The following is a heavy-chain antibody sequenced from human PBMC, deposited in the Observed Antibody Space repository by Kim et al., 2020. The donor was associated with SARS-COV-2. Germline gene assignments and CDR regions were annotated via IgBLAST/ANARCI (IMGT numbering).Heavy chain of an antibody. CDR3: ARDSRLGSDIVVVPAAIPFRDGMGV. CDR1: GFTFSSYE. CDR2: ISSSGSTI. Sequence: GGSLRLFCAASGFTFSSYEMNWVRQAPGKGLEWVSYISSSGSTIYYADSVKGRFTISRDNAKNSLYLQMNSLGAEDTAVYSCARDSRLGSDIVVVPAAIPFRDGMGVWGHGTTVTFYS. J-gene: IGHJ6*02. D-gene: IGHD2-2*01. V-gene: IGHV3-48*03.